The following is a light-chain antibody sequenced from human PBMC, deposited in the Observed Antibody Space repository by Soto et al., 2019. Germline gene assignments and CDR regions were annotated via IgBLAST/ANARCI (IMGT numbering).Light chain of an antibody. J-gene: IGLJ2*01. CDR3: CSYAGIYTVL. V-gene: IGLV2-11*01. CDR1: SNDVGAYNF. Sequence: QSALTQPRSVSGSPGQSVTISCTGTSNDVGAYNFVSWYQQPPCKAPKLMIYDVTKRPSGVPDRFSGSKSDNTASLTISGLHAEDEADDYCCSYAGIYTVLFGGGTKLTV. CDR2: DVT.